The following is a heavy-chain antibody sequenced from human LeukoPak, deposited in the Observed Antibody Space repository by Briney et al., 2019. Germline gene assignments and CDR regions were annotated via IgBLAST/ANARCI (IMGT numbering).Heavy chain of an antibody. D-gene: IGHD6-19*01. CDR1: GFTFDDYA. CDR2: ISWNSATI. Sequence: HPGRSLSLSCAASGFTFDDYAMHWVRHPPGKGLEWVSDISWNSATIDYADSVKGRFSISRDNSKNYLYLQMNSLRAEDTAFYYGAKAVSSGTGTYYFDYWGQGTLVTVSS. V-gene: IGHV3-9*01. J-gene: IGHJ4*02. CDR3: AKAVSSGTGTYYFDY.